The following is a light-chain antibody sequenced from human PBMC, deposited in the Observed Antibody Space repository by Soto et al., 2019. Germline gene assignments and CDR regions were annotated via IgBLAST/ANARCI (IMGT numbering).Light chain of an antibody. V-gene: IGLV2-14*01. Sequence: QSALTQPASVSGSPGQSIAISCTGTSSDVGSYNSVSWYQQFPGKAPKLILYAVTNRPSGVSNRFSGSKSGNTASLTISGLQAEDEADYFCSSYTTSATLVFGVGTKLTGL. CDR1: SSDVGSYNS. J-gene: IGLJ2*01. CDR2: AVT. CDR3: SSYTTSATLV.